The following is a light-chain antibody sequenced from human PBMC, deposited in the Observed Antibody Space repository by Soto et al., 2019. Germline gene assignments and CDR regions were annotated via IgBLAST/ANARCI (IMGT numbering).Light chain of an antibody. CDR3: QQFGGSPPVT. CDR2: GAS. V-gene: IGKV3-20*01. CDR1: RRVSSTY. Sequence: PGERATLSCRASRRVSSTYLAWYQQRPGQAPRLLIYGASSRASDIPDRFSGSGSGTDFTLTISRLEPEDFAVYFCQQFGGSPPVTFGQGTRLEIK. J-gene: IGKJ5*01.